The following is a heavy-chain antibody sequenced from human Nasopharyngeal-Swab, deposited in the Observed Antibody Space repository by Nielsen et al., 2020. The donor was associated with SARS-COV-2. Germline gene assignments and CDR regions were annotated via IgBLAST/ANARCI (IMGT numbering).Heavy chain of an antibody. CDR3: ARDRVTAMVPLYYYYYGMDV. CDR1: GFTFSNAW. CDR2: IKSKTDGGTT. Sequence: GESLKISCAASGFTFSNAWMSWVRQAPGKGLEWVGRIKSKTDGGTTDYAAPVKGRFTISRDDSKNTLYLQMNSLRAEDTAVYYCARDRVTAMVPLYYYYYGMDVWGQGTTVTVSS. D-gene: IGHD5-18*01. V-gene: IGHV3-15*01. J-gene: IGHJ6*02.